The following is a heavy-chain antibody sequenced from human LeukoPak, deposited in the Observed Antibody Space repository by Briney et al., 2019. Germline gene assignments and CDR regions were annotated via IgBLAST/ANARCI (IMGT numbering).Heavy chain of an antibody. CDR3: ARDWYYDSSGYYHGPDY. CDR1: GGTFSSYA. V-gene: IGHV1-69*04. Sequence: SVKVSCKASGGTFSSYAISWVRQAPGQGLEWMGRIIPIFGIANYAQKFQGRVTITADKSTSTAYVELSSLRSEDTAVYYCARDWYYDSSGYYHGPDYWGQGTLVTVSS. D-gene: IGHD3-22*01. J-gene: IGHJ4*02. CDR2: IIPIFGIA.